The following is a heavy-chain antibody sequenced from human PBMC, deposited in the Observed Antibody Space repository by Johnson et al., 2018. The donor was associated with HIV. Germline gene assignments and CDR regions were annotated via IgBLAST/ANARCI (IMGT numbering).Heavy chain of an antibody. CDR2: ISYDGSNK. J-gene: IGHJ3*02. CDR1: GFTFSTYD. Sequence: QVQLVESGGGVVQPGGSLRLSCAASGFTFSTYDMHWVRQAPGKGLEWVAIISYDGSNKYYADSVKGRFTISRDNAKNCLYLQMNSLRVEDTALYYCVRVMGGYYSSSFGNAFDIWGQGTMVTVSS. V-gene: IGHV3-30*03. CDR3: VRVMGGYYSSSFGNAFDI. D-gene: IGHD6-6*01.